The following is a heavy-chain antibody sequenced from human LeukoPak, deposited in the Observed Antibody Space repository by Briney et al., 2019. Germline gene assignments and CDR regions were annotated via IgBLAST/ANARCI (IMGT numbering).Heavy chain of an antibody. CDR2: ISYDGSNK. J-gene: IGHJ4*02. D-gene: IGHD5-18*01. CDR3: ARDWKGGYNYGHPTLTSDY. Sequence: GGSLRLSCAASGFTFSSYAMHWVRQAPGKGLEWVAVISYDGSNKYYADSVKGRFTISRDNSKNTLYLQMNSLRAEDTAVYYCARDWKGGYNYGHPTLTSDYWGQGTLVTVSS. V-gene: IGHV3-30*14. CDR1: GFTFSSYA.